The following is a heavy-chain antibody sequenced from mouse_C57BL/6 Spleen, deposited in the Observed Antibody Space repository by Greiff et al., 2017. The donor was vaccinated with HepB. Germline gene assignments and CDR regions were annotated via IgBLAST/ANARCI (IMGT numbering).Heavy chain of an antibody. D-gene: IGHD1-1*01. CDR1: GFTFSDYG. CDR2: ISSGSSTI. Sequence: EVKVVESGGGLVKPGGSLKLSCAASGFTFSDYGMHWVRQAPEKGLEWVAYISSGSSTIYYADTVKGRFTISRDNAKNTLFLQMTSLRSEDTAMYYCAREFHYYGSSYEGYWGQGTTLTVSS. J-gene: IGHJ2*01. CDR3: AREFHYYGSSYEGY. V-gene: IGHV5-17*01.